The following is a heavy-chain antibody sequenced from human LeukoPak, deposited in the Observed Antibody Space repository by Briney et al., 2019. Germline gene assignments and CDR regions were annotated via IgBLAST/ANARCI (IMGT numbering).Heavy chain of an antibody. CDR2: ISRSGGTT. Sequence: GGSLRLSCAASGFTFSSYGMSWVRQAPGKGLEWVSVISRSGGTTYYADSVKGRFTISRDNSKNTLYLQMNSLRAEDTAVYYCARRDPLRVHYFDYWGQGTLVTVSS. CDR1: GFTFSSYG. V-gene: IGHV3-23*01. J-gene: IGHJ4*02. D-gene: IGHD4-17*01. CDR3: ARRDPLRVHYFDY.